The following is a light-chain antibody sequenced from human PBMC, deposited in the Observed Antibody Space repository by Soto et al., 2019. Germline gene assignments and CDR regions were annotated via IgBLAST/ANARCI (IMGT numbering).Light chain of an antibody. CDR2: AAS. J-gene: IGKJ3*01. V-gene: IGKV1-27*01. CDR3: QNYHSAPFT. Sequence: DIQMTQSPSSLSASVGDRVTITCRASQDINNYLAWYQQKPGQVPQIIIYAASTLQSTVQFITPSRFRASXSXXXXXXXXXXXXXXDVATYYCQNYHSAPFTFGPGTTVDI. CDR1: QDINNY.